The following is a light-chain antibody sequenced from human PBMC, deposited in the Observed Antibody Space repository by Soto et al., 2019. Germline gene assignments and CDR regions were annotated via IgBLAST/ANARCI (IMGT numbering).Light chain of an antibody. J-gene: IGKJ1*01. Sequence: DIQMTQSPSTLSASVGDRVTITCRASQSINTWLAWYQQKPGKAPKLLIYDASSSESGVPSRISGSGSGTEIPLTIISRQPDDFANYFCQQYKAQSPRTFGQGTKVEIK. CDR1: QSINTW. CDR3: QQYKAQSPRT. V-gene: IGKV1-5*01. CDR2: DAS.